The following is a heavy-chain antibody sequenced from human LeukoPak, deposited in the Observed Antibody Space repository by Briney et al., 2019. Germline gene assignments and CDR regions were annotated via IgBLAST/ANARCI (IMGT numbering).Heavy chain of an antibody. V-gene: IGHV3-7*01. CDR1: GFTFSTYW. D-gene: IGHD6-25*01. CDR3: AREIIAAGGEDY. Sequence: GGSLRLSCAASGFTFSTYWMSWVRQAPGKGLEWAANIRQDGSQKYYVDSVKGRFTISRDNAKNSLYLQMNSLRGEDTAVYYCAREIIAAGGEDYWGQGTLVTVSS. J-gene: IGHJ4*02. CDR2: IRQDGSQK.